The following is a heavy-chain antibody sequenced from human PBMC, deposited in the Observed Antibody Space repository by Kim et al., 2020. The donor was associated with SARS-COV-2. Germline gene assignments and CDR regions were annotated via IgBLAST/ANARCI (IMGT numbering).Heavy chain of an antibody. CDR2: ISAYNGNT. D-gene: IGHD3-22*01. J-gene: IGHJ6*02. Sequence: ASVKVSCKASGYTFTSYGISWVRQAPGQGLEWMGWISAYNGNTNYAQKLQGRVTMTTDTSTSTAYMELRSLRSDDTAVYYCARDGPSGHDYYYDSSGYYLYYYYGMDVWGQGTTVTVSS. CDR1: GYTFTSYG. V-gene: IGHV1-18*01. CDR3: ARDGPSGHDYYYDSSGYYLYYYYGMDV.